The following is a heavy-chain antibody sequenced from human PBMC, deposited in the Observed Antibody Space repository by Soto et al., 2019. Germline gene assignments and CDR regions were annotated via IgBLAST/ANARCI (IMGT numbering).Heavy chain of an antibody. CDR2: ISYDGTNK. J-gene: IGHJ4*02. CDR3: TKELMMSGGGVY. CDR1: GFTFSNHD. D-gene: IGHD3-16*01. Sequence: CLRLSCSASGFTFSNHDMYWVRPAPGKGLAWVAVISYDGTNKNYADSVKGRFTISRDNSKSTLYLEMNSLRVEDTAIYYCTKELMMSGGGVYWGQGTLVTVSS. V-gene: IGHV3-30*18.